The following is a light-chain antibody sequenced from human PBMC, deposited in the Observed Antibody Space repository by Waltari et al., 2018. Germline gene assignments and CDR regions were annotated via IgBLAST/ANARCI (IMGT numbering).Light chain of an antibody. V-gene: IGKV3-20*01. Sequence: EIVLPQSPGTLSLSPGERATLSCRASQTVRTTYLAWYQQKPGQAPTLLIYGASSRATGIPDRFSGSGSGTDFSLTISSLEPEDFAVYYCQQYDISPLTFGGGTKVETK. J-gene: IGKJ4*01. CDR2: GAS. CDR1: QTVRTTY. CDR3: QQYDISPLT.